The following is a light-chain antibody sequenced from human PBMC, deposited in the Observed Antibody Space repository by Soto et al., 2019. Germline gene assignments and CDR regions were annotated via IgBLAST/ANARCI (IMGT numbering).Light chain of an antibody. V-gene: IGKV3-15*01. CDR3: QQRTTWPT. Sequence: EIVMTQSPATLSVSPGERATLSCRASQSVSSNLAWYQQKPGQAPSLLIYGASTRATGTPARFSGSGSGTEFTLTISSLQSEDFAVYYCQQRTTWPTFGGGTKVEIK. CDR1: QSVSSN. CDR2: GAS. J-gene: IGKJ4*01.